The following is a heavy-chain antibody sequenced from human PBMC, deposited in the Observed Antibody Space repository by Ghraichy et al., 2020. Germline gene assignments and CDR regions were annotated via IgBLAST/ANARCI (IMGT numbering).Heavy chain of an antibody. J-gene: IGHJ4*02. CDR3: ARHVGYYDSSGKRDY. Sequence: GESLNISCKGSGYSFTSYWISWVRQMPGKGLEWMGRIDPSDSYTNYSPSFQGHVTISADKSISTAYLQWSSLKASDTAMYYCARHVGYYDSSGKRDYWGQGTLVTVSS. V-gene: IGHV5-10-1*01. D-gene: IGHD3-22*01. CDR2: IDPSDSYT. CDR1: GYSFTSYW.